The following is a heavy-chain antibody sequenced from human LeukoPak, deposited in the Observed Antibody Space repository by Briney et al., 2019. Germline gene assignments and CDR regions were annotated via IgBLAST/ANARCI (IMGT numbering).Heavy chain of an antibody. CDR1: GYTFTSYY. J-gene: IGHJ4*02. CDR3: APSSTWYYFDY. D-gene: IGHD6-13*01. V-gene: IGHV1-46*01. Sequence: ASVKVSCKASGYTFTSYYMHWVRQAPGQGLEWMGIINPSGGSASYAQKFQGRVTMTRDTSTSTVYMELSSLRSEDTAVYYCAPSSTWYYFDYWGQGTLVTVSS. CDR2: INPSGGSA.